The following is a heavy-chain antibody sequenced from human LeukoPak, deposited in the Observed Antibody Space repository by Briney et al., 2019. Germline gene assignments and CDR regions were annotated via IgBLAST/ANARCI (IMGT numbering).Heavy chain of an antibody. D-gene: IGHD3-3*01. J-gene: IGHJ5*02. CDR3: ARVPHGETIFGVVLYWFDP. Sequence: SETLSLTCTVSSYSISSGYYWGWIRPPPGKGLEWFRSIYHSGSTYYNPSLKSRVTISVDTSKNQFSLRLSSVTAADTAVYYCARVPHGETIFGVVLYWFDPWGQGTLVTVSS. CDR1: SYSISSGYY. V-gene: IGHV4-38-2*02. CDR2: IYHSGST.